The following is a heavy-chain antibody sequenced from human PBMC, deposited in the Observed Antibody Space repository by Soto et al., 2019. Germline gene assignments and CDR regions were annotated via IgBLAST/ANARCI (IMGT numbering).Heavy chain of an antibody. J-gene: IGHJ5*02. CDR2: IYSSGST. CDR1: GGAISGYY. V-gene: IGHV4-4*07. Sequence: SRTGTGTGGAISGYYCTLIRQSAGEGLEWIGRIYSSGSTNYNPSLKSRITISVDTSKYQFSLNLSSVTAADTAVYYCARVPAASSWFDPWGQGTLVTVSS. D-gene: IGHD2-15*01. CDR3: ARVPAASSWFDP.